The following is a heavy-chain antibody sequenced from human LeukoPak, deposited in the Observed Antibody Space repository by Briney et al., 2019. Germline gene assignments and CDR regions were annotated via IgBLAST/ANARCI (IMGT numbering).Heavy chain of an antibody. CDR2: ISGGGDT. CDR1: DFKIRNFY. D-gene: IGHD3-16*01. J-gene: IGHJ4*02. V-gene: IGHV3-53*01. CDR3: ARGFHSYGLSYYFDY. Sequence: SGGSLRLSCAASDFKIRNFYISWVRQAPGKGLEWVSVISGGGDTSYSDSVKGRFTISRHTSKNTVLLQMNKLRVEDTAVYFCARGFHSYGLSYYFDYWGQGTGVTVSS.